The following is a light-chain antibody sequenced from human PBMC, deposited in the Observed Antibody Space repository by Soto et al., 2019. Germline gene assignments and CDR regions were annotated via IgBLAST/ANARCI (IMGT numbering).Light chain of an antibody. CDR2: WAS. Sequence: DIVMTQSPDSLAVSLCERATINCKSSQSLLYNVNNKNYLAWYQKKPGQPPKLLIYWASTRESGVPDRFSGSGSGTDFTLTISSLQAEDVAFYYCQQSYNGPRTFGQGTKVEIK. J-gene: IGKJ1*01. V-gene: IGKV4-1*01. CDR1: QSLLYNVNNKNY. CDR3: QQSYNGPRT.